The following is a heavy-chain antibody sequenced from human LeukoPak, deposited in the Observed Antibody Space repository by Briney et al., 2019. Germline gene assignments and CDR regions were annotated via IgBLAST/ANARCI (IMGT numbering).Heavy chain of an antibody. CDR1: GGTFSSYA. Sequence: GASVKVSCKASGGTFSSYAISWVRQAPEQGLEWMGGIIPIFGTANYAQKFQGRVTITADESTSTAYMELSSLRSEDTAVYYCALVGGSSGWFDFDYWGQGTLVTVSS. CDR3: ALVGGSSGWFDFDY. V-gene: IGHV1-69*13. D-gene: IGHD6-19*01. J-gene: IGHJ4*02. CDR2: IIPIFGTA.